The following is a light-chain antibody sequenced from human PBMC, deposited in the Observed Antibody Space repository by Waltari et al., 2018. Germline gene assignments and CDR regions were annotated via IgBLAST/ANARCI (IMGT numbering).Light chain of an antibody. Sequence: QSALPQPAPVSGSPGQSITISCTGTSTDVGGYNYVSRYHQHPGKAPKLMIYDVSNRPSGVSNRFSGSKSGNTASLTISGLQAEDEADYYCSSYTSSSTPHVVFGGGTKLTVL. J-gene: IGLJ2*01. CDR3: SSYTSSSTPHVV. V-gene: IGLV2-14*03. CDR2: DVS. CDR1: STDVGGYNY.